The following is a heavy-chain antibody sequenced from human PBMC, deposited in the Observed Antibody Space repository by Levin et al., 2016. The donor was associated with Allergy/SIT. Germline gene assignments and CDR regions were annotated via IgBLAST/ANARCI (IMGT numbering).Heavy chain of an antibody. CDR2: INSDGRRT. D-gene: IGHD2-15*01. J-gene: IGHJ6*02. CDR1: GFTFRTYW. V-gene: IGHV3-74*01. Sequence: TLSLTCAVSGFTFRTYWMHWVRQVPGKGLEWVARINSDGRRTTYADSVKGRFTISRDNARNTLYLQMNSLRAEDTAVYYCVRVDLDIGNYDYYYGMDIWGQGTMVTVSS. CDR3: VRVDLDIGNYDYYYGMDI.